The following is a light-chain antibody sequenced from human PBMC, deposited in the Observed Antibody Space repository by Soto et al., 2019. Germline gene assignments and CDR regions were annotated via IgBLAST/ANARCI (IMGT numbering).Light chain of an antibody. CDR1: SSDVGGYNY. Sequence: QSALTQPASVSGSPGQSITISCPGPSSDVGGYNYVSWYQQHPGKAPKLMIYEVTNRPSGVSNRFSGSKSGNTASLTISGLQAEDEADYYCSSYTDSITLVVFGGGTKVTVL. CDR3: SSYTDSITLVV. V-gene: IGLV2-14*01. J-gene: IGLJ2*01. CDR2: EVT.